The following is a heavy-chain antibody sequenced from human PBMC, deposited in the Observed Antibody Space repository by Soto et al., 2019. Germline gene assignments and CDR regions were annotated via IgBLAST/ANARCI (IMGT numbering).Heavy chain of an antibody. CDR1: GFIFSDHY. CDR3: FRNLASSGTSYIDY. J-gene: IGHJ4*02. D-gene: IGHD5-12*01. Sequence: EVQLVESGGGLVEPGGSLGLSCAASGFIFSDHYMDWVRQAPGKGLEWIGRVRDKANGYTTEYAASVRGRFTVSINDSKNSLDLKMNSLQIEDTAMYYCFRNLASSGTSYIDYWGQGTLVTVSS. V-gene: IGHV3-72*01. CDR2: VRDKANGYTT.